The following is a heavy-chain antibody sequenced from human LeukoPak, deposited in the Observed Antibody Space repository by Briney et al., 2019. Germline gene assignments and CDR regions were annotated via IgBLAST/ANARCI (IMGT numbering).Heavy chain of an antibody. Sequence: GRSLRLSCAASGFTFSSYAMHWVRQAPGKGLEWVAVISYDGSNKYYADSVKGRFTISRDNSKNTLYLQMNSLRAEDTAVYYCARERPHGASALDYWGQGTVVTVSS. CDR1: GFTFSSYA. CDR2: ISYDGSNK. V-gene: IGHV3-30*04. CDR3: ARERPHGASALDY. D-gene: IGHD1-26*01. J-gene: IGHJ4*02.